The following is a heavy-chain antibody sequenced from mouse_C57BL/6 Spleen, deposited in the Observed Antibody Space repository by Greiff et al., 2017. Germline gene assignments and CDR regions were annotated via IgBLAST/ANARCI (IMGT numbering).Heavy chain of an antibody. Sequence: EVQLQQSVAELVRPGASVKLSCTASGFNFKNPYMHWVKQRPEQGLEWIGRIDPANGNTKYAPKFQGKATITADTSSNTAYLQLSSLTSEDTAIYYCARHSAYYSNYRNAMDYWGQGTSVTVSS. V-gene: IGHV14-3*01. D-gene: IGHD2-5*01. CDR1: GFNFKNPY. J-gene: IGHJ4*01. CDR3: ARHSAYYSNYRNAMDY. CDR2: IDPANGNT.